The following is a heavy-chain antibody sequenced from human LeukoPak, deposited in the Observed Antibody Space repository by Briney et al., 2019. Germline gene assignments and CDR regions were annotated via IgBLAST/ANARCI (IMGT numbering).Heavy chain of an antibody. CDR3: ARHGHYDFWSGYQPDYYYYYMDV. V-gene: IGHV4-59*08. Sequence: SETLSLTCTVSGGSISSYYWSWIRQPPGKGLEWIGYIYYSGSTNYNPSLKSRVTISVDTSKNQFSLKLSSVTAADTAVYYCARHGHYDFWSGYQPDYYYYYMDVWGKGTTVTASS. J-gene: IGHJ6*03. CDR2: IYYSGST. D-gene: IGHD3-3*01. CDR1: GGSISSYY.